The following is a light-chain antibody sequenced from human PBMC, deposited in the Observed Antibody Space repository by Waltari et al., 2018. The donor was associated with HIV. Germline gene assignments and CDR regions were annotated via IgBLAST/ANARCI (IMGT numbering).Light chain of an antibody. Sequence: DIQMTQSPSSLSASVGDRVTITCRASQDIRNGLAWYQQKPGKAPKCLIYAASDLQSGVPSTFTGSGSGTEFTLTINSLQPEDFATYYCLQHNSFPLTFGPGTKVDVK. CDR2: AAS. CDR1: QDIRNG. V-gene: IGKV1-17*01. CDR3: LQHNSFPLT. J-gene: IGKJ3*01.